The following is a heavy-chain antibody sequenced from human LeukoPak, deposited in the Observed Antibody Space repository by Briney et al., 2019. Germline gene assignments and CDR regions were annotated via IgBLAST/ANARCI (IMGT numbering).Heavy chain of an antibody. CDR1: GFTFSTYS. CDR2: ISSNGDNT. V-gene: IGHV3-64*02. D-gene: IGHD6-19*01. CDR3: ARSRTSGWHGVGY. J-gene: IGHJ4*02. Sequence: PGGSLRLSCAASGFTFSTYSMHWVRQAPGKGLEYVSAISSNGDNTYYADSVRGRFSISRDNSKNTLYLQMGSLRAEDMAVYYCARSRTSGWHGVGYWGQGILVTVSS.